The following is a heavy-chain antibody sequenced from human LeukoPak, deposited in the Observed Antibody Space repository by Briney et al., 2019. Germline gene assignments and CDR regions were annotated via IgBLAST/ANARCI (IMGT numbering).Heavy chain of an antibody. V-gene: IGHV3-21*01. CDR1: GFTFSSYS. Sequence: GGSLRLSCAASGFTFSSYSRNWVRQAPGKGLDWVSSISSSSDYIYYADSVKGRLTISRDNAKNSLYLQMNSLRAEDTAVYYCARRNPYGSGSYDYWGQGTLVTVSS. J-gene: IGHJ4*02. D-gene: IGHD3-10*01. CDR3: ARRNPYGSGSYDY. CDR2: ISSSSDYI.